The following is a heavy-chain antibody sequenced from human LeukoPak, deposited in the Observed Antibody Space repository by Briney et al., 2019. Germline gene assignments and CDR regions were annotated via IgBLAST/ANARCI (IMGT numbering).Heavy chain of an antibody. CDR2: ISYDGSNK. CDR3: ARDEGGILTGYPPTPNYYYYYGMDV. J-gene: IGHJ6*04. V-gene: IGHV3-30*03. D-gene: IGHD3-9*01. Sequence: GGSLRLSCAASGFTFSSYGMHWVRQAPGKGLEWVAVISYDGSNKYYADSVKGRFTISRDNSKNTLYLQMNSLRAEDTAVYYCARDEGGILTGYPPTPNYYYYYGMDVWGKGTTVTVSS. CDR1: GFTFSSYG.